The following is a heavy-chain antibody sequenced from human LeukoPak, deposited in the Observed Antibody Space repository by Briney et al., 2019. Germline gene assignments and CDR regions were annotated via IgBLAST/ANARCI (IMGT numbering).Heavy chain of an antibody. Sequence: GASVKVSCKASGYNLMDHALHWVRQAPGQGLEWMGWISAYNGNTNYAQKLQGRVTMTTDTSTSTAYMELRSLRSDDTAVYYCARDPRAVAGATFDYWGQGTLVTVSS. CDR2: ISAYNGNT. CDR3: ARDPRAVAGATFDY. V-gene: IGHV1-18*04. J-gene: IGHJ4*02. CDR1: GYNLMDHA. D-gene: IGHD6-19*01.